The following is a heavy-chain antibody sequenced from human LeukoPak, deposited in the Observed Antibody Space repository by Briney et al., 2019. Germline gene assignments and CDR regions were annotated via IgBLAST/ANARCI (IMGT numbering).Heavy chain of an antibody. CDR3: AREEVGIAAAGANFDP. Sequence: GASVKVSCKASGYIFTSYVMNWVRQAPGQGLEWMGWINPNSGGTNYAQKFQGRVTMTRDTSISTAYMELSRLRSDDTAVYYCAREEVGIAAAGANFDPWGQGTLVTVSS. CDR2: INPNSGGT. J-gene: IGHJ5*02. D-gene: IGHD6-13*01. CDR1: GYIFTSYV. V-gene: IGHV1-2*02.